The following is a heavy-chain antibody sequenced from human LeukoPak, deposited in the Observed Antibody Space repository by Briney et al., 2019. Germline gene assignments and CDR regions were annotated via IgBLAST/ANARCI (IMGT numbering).Heavy chain of an antibody. J-gene: IGHJ5*02. CDR1: GGTFSSYA. Sequence: ASVKVSCKASGGTFSSYAISWVRQAPGQGLEWMGGIIPIFGTANYAQKFQGRVTITADKSTSTAYMELSSLRSEDTAVYYCAIVVSPDYDYVWGSYRGNWFDPWGQGTLVTVSS. CDR3: AIVVSPDYDYVWGSYRGNWFDP. D-gene: IGHD3-16*02. CDR2: IIPIFGTA. V-gene: IGHV1-69*06.